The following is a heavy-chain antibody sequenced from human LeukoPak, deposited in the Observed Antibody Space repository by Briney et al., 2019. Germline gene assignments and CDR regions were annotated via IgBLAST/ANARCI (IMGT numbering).Heavy chain of an antibody. D-gene: IGHD3-3*01. CDR3: ARDRMITIFGVVTLDASDI. CDR1: GFTFSSYS. V-gene: IGHV3-21*01. J-gene: IGHJ3*02. CDR2: ISSSSSYI. Sequence: PGGSLRLSCAASGFTFSSYSMNWVRQAPGKGLEWVSSISSSSSYIYYADSVKGRFTISRDNAKNSLYLQMNSLRAEDTAVYYCARDRMITIFGVVTLDASDIWGQGTMVTVSS.